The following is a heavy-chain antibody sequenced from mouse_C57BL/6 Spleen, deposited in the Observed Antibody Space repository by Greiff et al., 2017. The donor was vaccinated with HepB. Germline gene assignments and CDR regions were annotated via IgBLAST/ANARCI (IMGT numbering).Heavy chain of an antibody. V-gene: IGHV1-54*01. Sequence: QVQLQQSGAELVRPGPSVKVSCKASGYAFTNYLIEWVKQRPGQGLEWIGVINPGSGGTNYNEKFKGKATLTADKSSSTAYMQLSSLTSEDSAVYFCATKLRLQYYYAMDYWGQGTSVTVSS. D-gene: IGHD3-2*02. CDR3: ATKLRLQYYYAMDY. CDR1: GYAFTNYL. J-gene: IGHJ4*01. CDR2: INPGSGGT.